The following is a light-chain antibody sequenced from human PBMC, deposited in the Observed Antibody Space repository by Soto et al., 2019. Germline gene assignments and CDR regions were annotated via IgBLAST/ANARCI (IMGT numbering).Light chain of an antibody. CDR3: QQRSNWPRT. J-gene: IGKJ1*01. V-gene: IGKV3-11*01. CDR2: DAS. CDR1: QSVSSY. Sequence: EIVFTQSPATLSLSPVERATLSCKASQSVSSYLAWYQQKPGQAPRLLIYDASNRATGIPARFSGSGSGTDFTLTISSLQPEDFAVYYCQQRSNWPRTFGQGTKVDI.